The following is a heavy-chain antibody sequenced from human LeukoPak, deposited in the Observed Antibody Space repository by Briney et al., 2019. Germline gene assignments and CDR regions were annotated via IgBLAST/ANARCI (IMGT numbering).Heavy chain of an antibody. CDR3: ARDTPRYYYDSSGLLDY. J-gene: IGHJ4*02. CDR2: INPSGGST. CDR1: GYTFTSYY. D-gene: IGHD3-22*01. V-gene: IGHV1-46*01. Sequence: ASVKVSCKASGYTFTSYYMHWVRQAPGQGLEWMGIINPSGGSTSYAQKFQGRVTMTRDTSTSTVYMEMSSLRSEDTAVYYCARDTPRYYYDSSGLLDYWGQGTLVTVSS.